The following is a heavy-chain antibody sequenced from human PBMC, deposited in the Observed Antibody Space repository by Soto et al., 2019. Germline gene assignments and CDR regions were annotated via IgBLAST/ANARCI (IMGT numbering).Heavy chain of an antibody. CDR1: GFTFSSYI. Sequence: PGGSLRLSCAASGFTFSSYIMNWVRQAPGKGLAWVSSISTSSSHIYYADSVNGRCTISRDNAKNSLYLQMNSLRAEDRAVYSCARGPYYYGMDVWCQGTTVTVFS. CDR2: ISTSSSHI. V-gene: IGHV3-21*01. J-gene: IGHJ6*02. CDR3: ARGPYYYGMDV.